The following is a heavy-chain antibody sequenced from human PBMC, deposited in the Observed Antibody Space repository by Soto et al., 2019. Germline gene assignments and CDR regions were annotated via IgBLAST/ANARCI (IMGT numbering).Heavy chain of an antibody. J-gene: IGHJ4*02. D-gene: IGHD6-13*01. CDR2: ISSSSSMI. CDR3: ASPIIAAAGTNY. V-gene: IGHV3-48*02. Sequence: GGSLRLSCAASGFTFSSYSMKWVRQAPGKGLEWVSDISSSSSMIHYADSVKGRFTISSDNAKNSLYLQMNSLRDEDTAVYYCASPIIAAAGTNYWGQGTLVTVSS. CDR1: GFTFSSYS.